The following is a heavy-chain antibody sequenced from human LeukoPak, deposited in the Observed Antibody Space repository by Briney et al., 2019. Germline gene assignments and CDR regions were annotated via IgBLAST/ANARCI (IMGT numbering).Heavy chain of an antibody. CDR3: AWSTYYDSSGYDDAFDI. J-gene: IGHJ3*02. CDR1: GGSISSSNW. Sequence: PSETLSLTCAVSGGSISSSNWWSWVRQPPGKGLEWIGEIYHSGSTNYNPSLKSRVTISVDKSKNQFFLKLSSVTAADTAVYYCAWSTYYDSSGYDDAFDIWGQGTMVTVSS. CDR2: IYHSGST. V-gene: IGHV4-4*02. D-gene: IGHD3-22*01.